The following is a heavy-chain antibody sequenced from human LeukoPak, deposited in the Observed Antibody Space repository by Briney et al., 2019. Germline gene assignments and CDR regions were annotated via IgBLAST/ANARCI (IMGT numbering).Heavy chain of an antibody. V-gene: IGHV3-11*04. CDR2: ISSSGSTI. J-gene: IGHJ4*02. CDR3: ARGIAAAGRPFDY. D-gene: IGHD6-13*01. Sequence: PGGSLRLSCAASGFTFTIFGLSWIRQAPGKGLEWVSYISSSGSTIYYADSVKGRFTISRDNAKNSLYLQMNSLRAEDTAVYYCARGIAAAGRPFDYWGQGTLVTVSS. CDR1: GFTFTIFG.